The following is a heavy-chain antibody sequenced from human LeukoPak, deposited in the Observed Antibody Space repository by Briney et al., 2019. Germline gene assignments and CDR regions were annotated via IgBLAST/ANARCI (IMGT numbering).Heavy chain of an antibody. Sequence: ASVTVSFKASGYSFINHYIHWVRQAPGQGLEWMGWINPNSGGTDYAQKFQGRVTMTRDTSISTAYMELSSLRSEDTAVYYCASSPPVRGALPFDYWGQGTLVTVSS. V-gene: IGHV1-2*02. CDR1: GYSFINHY. J-gene: IGHJ4*02. CDR3: ASSPPVRGALPFDY. D-gene: IGHD3-10*01. CDR2: INPNSGGT.